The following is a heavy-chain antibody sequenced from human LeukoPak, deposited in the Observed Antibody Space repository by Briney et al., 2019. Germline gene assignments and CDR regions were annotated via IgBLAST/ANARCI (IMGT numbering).Heavy chain of an antibody. Sequence: ASVKVSCKASGYTFTGYYMHWVRQAPGQGLEWMGRINPNSGGTNYAQKLQGRVTMTTDTSTSTAYMELRSLRSDDTAVYYCARAYSNYYYYYMDVWGKGTTVTVSS. J-gene: IGHJ6*03. CDR3: ARAYSNYYYYYMDV. V-gene: IGHV1-2*06. D-gene: IGHD4-11*01. CDR1: GYTFTGYY. CDR2: INPNSGGT.